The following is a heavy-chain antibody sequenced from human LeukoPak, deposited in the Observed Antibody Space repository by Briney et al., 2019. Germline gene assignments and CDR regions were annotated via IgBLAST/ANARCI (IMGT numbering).Heavy chain of an antibody. D-gene: IGHD4-23*01. CDR1: GFTFSSYG. Sequence: GRSLRLSCAASGFTFSSYGMHWVRQAPGKGLEWVAVIWYDGSNKYYADSVKGRFTISRDNFRNTLYLQMNSLRLEDTAVYYCARGNSVNSYFYALDVWGQGTTVTVSS. CDR2: IWYDGSNK. CDR3: ARGNSVNSYFYALDV. V-gene: IGHV3-33*01. J-gene: IGHJ6*02.